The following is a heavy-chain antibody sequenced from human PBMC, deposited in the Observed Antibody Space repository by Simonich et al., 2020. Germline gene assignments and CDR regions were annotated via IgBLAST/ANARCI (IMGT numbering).Heavy chain of an antibody. V-gene: IGHV3-7*01. CDR1: GFTFSSYW. CDR3: AREYSSSSDPYWYFDL. D-gene: IGHD6-6*01. J-gene: IGHJ2*01. Sequence: EVQLVESGGGLVQPGGSLRLSCAASGFTFSSYWMSWVRQAPGKGREWVANIKQEGSEKYYWDSVKGRFTISRDNAKNSLYLQMNSLRAEDTAVYYCAREYSSSSDPYWYFDLWGRGTLVTVSS. CDR2: IKQEGSEK.